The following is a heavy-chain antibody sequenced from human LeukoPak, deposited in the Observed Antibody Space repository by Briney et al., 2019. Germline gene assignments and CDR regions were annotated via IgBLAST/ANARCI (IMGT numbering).Heavy chain of an antibody. V-gene: IGHV3-48*04. CDR3: ARDALAGEKPEYFFDY. CDR2: IGRTMDT. Sequence: GGSLRLSCAASGFTFSSYSMNWVRQAPGKALEWVSHIGRTMDTRYADSVKGRFTISRDNAKDSVYLQMSGLRAEDTAVYYCARDALAGEKPEYFFDYWGQGTLVTVSS. CDR1: GFTFSSYS. J-gene: IGHJ4*02.